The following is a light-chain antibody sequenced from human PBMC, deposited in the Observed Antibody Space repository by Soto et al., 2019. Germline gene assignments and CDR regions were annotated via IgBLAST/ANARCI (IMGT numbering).Light chain of an antibody. J-gene: IGKJ1*01. Sequence: DIQMTQSPSTLSGSVGDRVTITCRASQTISSWLAWYQQKPGKAPKLLIYKASTLKSGVPSRFSGSGYGTEFTLTISSLQPDDFATYYCQHYNSYSAAFGQGTKVEL. CDR1: QTISSW. V-gene: IGKV1-5*03. CDR3: QHYNSYSAA. CDR2: KAS.